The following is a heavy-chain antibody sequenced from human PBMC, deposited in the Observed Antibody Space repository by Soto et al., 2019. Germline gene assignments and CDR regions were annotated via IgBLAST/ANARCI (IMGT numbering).Heavy chain of an antibody. CDR2: ISATGGST. D-gene: IGHD3-22*01. V-gene: IGHV3-23*01. CDR1: GFSFSSYA. Sequence: PGGSLRLSCAASGFSFSSYAMGWVRQAPGKGLQWVSTISATGGSTYYADSVKGRFTISRDNAKNSLYLQMNSLRAEDTAVYYCASPYYYDSSGYYRYIHAFDIWGQGTMVTVSS. CDR3: ASPYYYDSSGYYRYIHAFDI. J-gene: IGHJ3*02.